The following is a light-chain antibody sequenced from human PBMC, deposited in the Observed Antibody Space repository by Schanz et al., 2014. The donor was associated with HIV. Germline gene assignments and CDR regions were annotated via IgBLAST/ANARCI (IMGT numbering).Light chain of an antibody. CDR3: AAWDDSLNGWV. Sequence: QSVLTQPPSASGTPGQRVTISCSGSTSNIGSNHVDWYQQLPGTAPRLLIQANNQRPSGVPDRFSGSKSGTSASLAISGLRSEDDADYHCAAWDDSLNGWVFGGGTKRPS. CDR1: TSNIGSNH. J-gene: IGLJ3*02. CDR2: ANN. V-gene: IGLV1-44*01.